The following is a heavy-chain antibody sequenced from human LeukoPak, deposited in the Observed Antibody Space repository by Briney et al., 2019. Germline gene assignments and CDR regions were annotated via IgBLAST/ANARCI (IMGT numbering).Heavy chain of an antibody. V-gene: IGHV3-7*01. D-gene: IGHD3-10*01. CDR1: GFTFSSYW. CDR3: ARDPKYYYGSGSYYDY. Sequence: GGSLRLSCTASGFTFSSYWMSWVRQAPGKGLEWVANIKQDGSEKYYVDSVKGRFTISRDNAKNSLYLQMNSLRAEDTAVYYCARDPKYYYGSGSYYDYWGQGTLVTVSS. CDR2: IKQDGSEK. J-gene: IGHJ4*02.